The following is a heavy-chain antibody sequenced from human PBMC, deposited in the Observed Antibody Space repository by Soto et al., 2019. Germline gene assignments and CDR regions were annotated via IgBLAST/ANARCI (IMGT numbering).Heavy chain of an antibody. J-gene: IGHJ6*03. CDR2: ISSSGSTI. D-gene: IGHD3-3*01. Sequence: GGSLRLSCAASGFTFSDYYMSWIRQAPGKGLEWVSYISSSGSTIYYADSVKGRFTISRDNAKNSLYLQMNSLRAEDTAVYYCARTPNYDFWSGYPYYYYYMDVSGKGTTVTVSS. CDR1: GFTFSDYY. CDR3: ARTPNYDFWSGYPYYYYYMDV. V-gene: IGHV3-11*01.